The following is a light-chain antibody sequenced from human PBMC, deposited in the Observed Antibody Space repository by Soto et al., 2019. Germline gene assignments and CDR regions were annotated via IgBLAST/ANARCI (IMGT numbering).Light chain of an antibody. CDR2: DAS. CDR3: QQRSNWRWLT. CDR1: QSVSSY. V-gene: IGKV3-11*01. J-gene: IGKJ4*01. Sequence: IVLTQSASTLSLSPGERATLSCRASQSVSSYLAWYQQKAGQAPRLLIYDASNRATGIPARFSGSVSGTDFTLTISSLEPEDFAVYYCQQRSNWRWLTFGGGTKVDIK.